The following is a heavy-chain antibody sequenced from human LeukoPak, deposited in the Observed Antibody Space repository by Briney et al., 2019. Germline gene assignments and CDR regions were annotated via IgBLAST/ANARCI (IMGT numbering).Heavy chain of an antibody. Sequence: GGSLRLSCAASGFTFSSSGMSWVRQAPGKGLEWVSAISGSGAGTYYADSVKGRFTVSRDNSKNTLYLQMNSLRAEDTAVYYCAKGVYGDYDYWGQGTLVTVSS. CDR3: AKGVYGDYDY. D-gene: IGHD4-17*01. V-gene: IGHV3-23*01. CDR2: ISGSGAGT. CDR1: GFTFSSSG. J-gene: IGHJ4*02.